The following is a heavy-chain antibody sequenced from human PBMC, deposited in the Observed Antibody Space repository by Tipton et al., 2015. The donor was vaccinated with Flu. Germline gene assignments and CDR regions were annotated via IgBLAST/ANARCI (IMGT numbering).Heavy chain of an antibody. CDR2: IYYSGST. D-gene: IGHD1-26*01. CDR1: GYSISSGYY. CDR3: ARTFSGSYPLYYYYGMDV. J-gene: IGHJ6*02. V-gene: IGHV4-38-2*01. Sequence: TLSLTCAVSGYSISSGYYWGWIRQPPGKGLEWIGSIYYSGSTYYNPSLKSRVTISVDTSKNQFSLKLSSVTAADTAVYYCARTFSGSYPLYYYYGMDVWGQGTTVTVSS.